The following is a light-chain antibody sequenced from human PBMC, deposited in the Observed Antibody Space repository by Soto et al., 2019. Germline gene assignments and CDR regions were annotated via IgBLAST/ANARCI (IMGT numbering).Light chain of an antibody. J-gene: IGKJ5*01. CDR1: QSVGSD. Sequence: VMTQSPATLSVSPGERATLSCRDSQSVGSDLAWYQQKPGQAPRILIYDASNRATGIPARLSGSGSGTDFTRTISSLEPEDFAVYYCQQRGEWPPGATFGQGTRLEI. CDR2: DAS. CDR3: QQRGEWPPGAT. V-gene: IGKV3-11*01.